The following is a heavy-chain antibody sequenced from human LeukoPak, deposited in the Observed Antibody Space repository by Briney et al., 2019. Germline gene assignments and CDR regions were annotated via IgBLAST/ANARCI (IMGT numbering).Heavy chain of an antibody. CDR3: ARLTRSIAAAGSFDP. V-gene: IGHV4-59*08. Sequence: SETLSLTCAVYGGSFSGYYWSWIRQPPGKGLEWIGYIYYSGSTNYNPSLKSRVTISVDTSKNQFSLKLSSVTAADTAVYYCARLTRSIAAAGSFDPWGQGTLVTVSS. CDR1: GGSFSGYY. J-gene: IGHJ5*02. CDR2: IYYSGST. D-gene: IGHD6-13*01.